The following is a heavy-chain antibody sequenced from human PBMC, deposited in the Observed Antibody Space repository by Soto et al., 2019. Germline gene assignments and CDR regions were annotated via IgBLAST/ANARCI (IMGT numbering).Heavy chain of an antibody. CDR1: GYTFTSDG. Sequence: ASVKVSCKASGYTFTSDGISWVRQALGQGLEWMGWISAYNGNTNYAQKLQGRVTMTTDTSTSTAYMELRSLRSDDTAVYYCARDLYSSPKSAVDYWGQGTLVTVSS. V-gene: IGHV1-18*01. J-gene: IGHJ4*02. CDR2: ISAYNGNT. CDR3: ARDLYSSPKSAVDY. D-gene: IGHD6-13*01.